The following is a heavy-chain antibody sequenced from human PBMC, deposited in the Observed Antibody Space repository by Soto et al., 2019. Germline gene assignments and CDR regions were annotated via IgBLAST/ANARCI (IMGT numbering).Heavy chain of an antibody. CDR2: IFHSGST. D-gene: IGHD1-26*01. V-gene: IGHV4-4*02. CDR1: GGSISNSNW. Sequence: SETLSLTCAVFGGSISNSNWWTWVRQPPGKGLDWIGEIFHSGSTNYNSSLMGRVTISVDKANNQFSLKLSSVTAADTAVYYCAHRPIVGAAIWGQGTLVTVPQ. J-gene: IGHJ4*02. CDR3: AHRPIVGAAI.